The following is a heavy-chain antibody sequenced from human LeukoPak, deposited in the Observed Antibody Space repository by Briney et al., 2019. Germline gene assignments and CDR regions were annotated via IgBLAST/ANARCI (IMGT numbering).Heavy chain of an antibody. D-gene: IGHD4-17*01. Sequence: GGSLRLSCAASRFTFSSYDMSWVRQAPGKGLEWVSYISGSGSAIYYADSVKGRFTISRDNAKNSLNLQMNSLRAEDTAVYYCARSHGDSDYYDYWGQGPLVTVSS. V-gene: IGHV3-48*03. J-gene: IGHJ4*02. CDR2: ISGSGSAI. CDR1: RFTFSSYD. CDR3: ARSHGDSDYYDY.